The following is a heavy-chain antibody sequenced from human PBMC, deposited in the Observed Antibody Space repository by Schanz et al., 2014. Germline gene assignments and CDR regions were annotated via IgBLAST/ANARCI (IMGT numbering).Heavy chain of an antibody. CDR3: ARSPRMDV. Sequence: VQLVESGGGVVQPGRSLRLSCATSGLNFDYYGMNWVRQAPGKGLEWVSAISGSGASTYYADSVKGRFTISRDNSENTLYLQMNSLRAEDTAVYYCARSPRMDVWGQGTMVNVSS. V-gene: IGHV3-23*04. CDR2: ISGSGAST. J-gene: IGHJ6*02. CDR1: GLNFDYYG.